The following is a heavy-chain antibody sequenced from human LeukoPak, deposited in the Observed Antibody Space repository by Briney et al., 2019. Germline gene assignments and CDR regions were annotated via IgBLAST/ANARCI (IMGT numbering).Heavy chain of an antibody. D-gene: IGHD3-3*01. V-gene: IGHV3-73*01. CDR1: GFTFSGSA. Sequence: GGSLRLSCAAPGFTFSGSAMHWLRQASGKGLEWVGRIRSKANRYATAYAASVKGRFTISRDDSKNTAYLQMNSLKTEDTAVYYCTRHEDDFWSGYYSYYYYYMDVWGKGTTVTVSS. J-gene: IGHJ6*03. CDR3: TRHEDDFWSGYYSYYYYYMDV. CDR2: IRSKANRYAT.